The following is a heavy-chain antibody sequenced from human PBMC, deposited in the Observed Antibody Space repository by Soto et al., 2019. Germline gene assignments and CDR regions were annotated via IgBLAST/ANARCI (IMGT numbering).Heavy chain of an antibody. CDR2: ISYDGSNK. D-gene: IGHD3-3*01. V-gene: IGHV3-30-3*01. Sequence: QVQLVESGGGVVQPGRSLRLSCAASGFTFSSYAMHWVRQAPGKGLEWVAVISYDGSNKYYADSVKGRFTISRDNSKNTLYLQMNSLRAEDTAVYYCARDGASVYDFCSGYGSKMFDYWCQGTLVTVSS. J-gene: IGHJ4*02. CDR1: GFTFSSYA. CDR3: ARDGASVYDFCSGYGSKMFDY.